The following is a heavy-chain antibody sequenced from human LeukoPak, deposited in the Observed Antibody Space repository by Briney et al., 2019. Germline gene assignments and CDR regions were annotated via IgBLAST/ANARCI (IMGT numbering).Heavy chain of an antibody. V-gene: IGHV3-30*18. D-gene: IGHD2-15*01. Sequence: GRSLRLSCAASGFTFSNYGMHWVRQAPGKGLEWVAVISYDESDKYYADSVKGRFTISRDNSKNTLYLQMNSLRPEDTAVYYCAKGVVAATNAAYYGMDVWGQGTTVTLSS. J-gene: IGHJ6*02. CDR1: GFTFSNYG. CDR3: AKGVVAATNAAYYGMDV. CDR2: ISYDESDK.